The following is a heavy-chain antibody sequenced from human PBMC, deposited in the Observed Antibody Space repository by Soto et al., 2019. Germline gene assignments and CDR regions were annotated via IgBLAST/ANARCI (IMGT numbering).Heavy chain of an antibody. CDR2: ISAYNGNT. Sequence: ASVKVSCKASGYTFTTYDLSWVRQAPGQGLEWMGWISAYNGNTNYAQNLQCRVTMTTDTSTSTAYMELRSLRSDDTAVFYWARVIRYYYHMEVWGQGTTVTVSS. D-gene: IGHD3-22*01. V-gene: IGHV1-18*01. CDR3: ARVIRYYYHMEV. CDR1: GYTFTTYD. J-gene: IGHJ6*02.